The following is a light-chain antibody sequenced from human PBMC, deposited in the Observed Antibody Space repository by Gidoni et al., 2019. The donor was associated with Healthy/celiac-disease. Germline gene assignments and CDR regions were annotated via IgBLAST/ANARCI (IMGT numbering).Light chain of an antibody. Sequence: QTTQSPSSLSASVGDRVTITCQASQDISNYLNWYQQKPGKAPKLLIYDASNLETGGPSRFSGSGCGTDFTFTISSLQPEDIATYYCQQYDNLPYTFXXXTKLEIK. CDR1: QDISNY. V-gene: IGKV1-33*01. CDR3: QQYDNLPYT. J-gene: IGKJ2*01. CDR2: DAS.